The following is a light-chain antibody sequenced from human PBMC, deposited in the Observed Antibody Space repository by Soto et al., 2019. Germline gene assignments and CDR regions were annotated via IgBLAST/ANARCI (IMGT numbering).Light chain of an antibody. CDR1: QTVSSW. Sequence: DIEMTHSPSTLSGSLCDRATLTFRASQTVSSWLAWYQQKPGQAPKLLIYAASTIDSGVPARFSGSGSGTEFTLTISSLEPDDFATYYCQQYNSYSQAFGQGTKVDIK. V-gene: IGKV1-5*03. J-gene: IGKJ1*01. CDR3: QQYNSYSQA. CDR2: AAS.